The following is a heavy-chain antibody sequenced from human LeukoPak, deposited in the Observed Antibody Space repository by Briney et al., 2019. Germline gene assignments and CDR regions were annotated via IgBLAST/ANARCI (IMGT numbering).Heavy chain of an antibody. CDR1: GFTFDDYT. V-gene: IGHV3-43*01. Sequence: PGGSLRLSCAASGFTFDDYTMHWVRQAPGKGLEWVSLISWDGGSTYYADSVKGRFTIFGDNSKNSLYLQMNSLRTEDTALYYCAKGYSGSYPYYFDYWGQGTLVTVSS. D-gene: IGHD1-26*01. CDR3: AKGYSGSYPYYFDY. J-gene: IGHJ4*02. CDR2: ISWDGGST.